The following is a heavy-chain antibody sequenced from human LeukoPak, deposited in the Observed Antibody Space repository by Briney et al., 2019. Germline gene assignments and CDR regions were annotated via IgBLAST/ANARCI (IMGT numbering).Heavy chain of an antibody. CDR1: GYTFTGYY. D-gene: IGHD2-15*01. CDR3: ARPFKLGYCSGGSCYSRTDYYYGMDV. CDR2: INPNSGGT. Sequence: APVKVSCKASGYTFTGYYMHWVRQAPGQGLEWMGWINPNSGGTNYAQKFQGRVTMTRDTSISTAYMELSRLRSDDTAVYYCARPFKLGYCSGGSCYSRTDYYYGMDVWGQGTTVTVSS. J-gene: IGHJ6*02. V-gene: IGHV1-2*02.